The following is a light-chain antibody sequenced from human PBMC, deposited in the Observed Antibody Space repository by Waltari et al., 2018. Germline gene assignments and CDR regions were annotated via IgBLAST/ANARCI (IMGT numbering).Light chain of an antibody. CDR2: GAS. J-gene: IGKJ1*01. Sequence: TQSPDTLSVSPGESATLSCRASNNVGSNLAWYQQKPCQFPRLLISGASTRATGVPARFSGSGSGTEFTLTISSLQSEDFAVYYCQQYNNFPPAFGQGTKV. V-gene: IGKV3-15*01. CDR1: NNVGSN. CDR3: QQYNNFPPA.